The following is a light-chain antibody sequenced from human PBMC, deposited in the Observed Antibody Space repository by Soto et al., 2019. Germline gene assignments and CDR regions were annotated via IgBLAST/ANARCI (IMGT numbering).Light chain of an antibody. V-gene: IGKV3-15*01. Sequence: EIVMTQSPATLSVSPGERATLSCRASQSVSSNLAWYQQKPGQAPRLLIFGASTRATGTPARFSGSGSGTEFTLTISSLQSEDFAVYYCQQYDNSPLTFGGGTKVDI. J-gene: IGKJ4*01. CDR2: GAS. CDR3: QQYDNSPLT. CDR1: QSVSSN.